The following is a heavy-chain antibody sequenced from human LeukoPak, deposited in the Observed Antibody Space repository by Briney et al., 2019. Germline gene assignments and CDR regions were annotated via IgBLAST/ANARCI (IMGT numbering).Heavy chain of an antibody. Sequence: GGSLRLSCATSGFTFDSYAMHWVRQAPGKGLEWMAAISYDGSNKYYADSVKGRFTISRDNSKNTLYMQMNSLRAEDTAVYYCARALRGTTGILHAFAIWGQGTMVTVSS. CDR2: ISYDGSNK. D-gene: IGHD1-1*01. J-gene: IGHJ3*02. CDR1: GFTFDSYA. V-gene: IGHV3-30*04. CDR3: ARALRGTTGILHAFAI.